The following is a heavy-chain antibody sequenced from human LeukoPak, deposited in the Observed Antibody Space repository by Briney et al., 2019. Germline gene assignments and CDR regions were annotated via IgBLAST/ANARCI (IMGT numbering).Heavy chain of an antibody. V-gene: IGHV3-9*01. D-gene: IGHD3-16*01. CDR3: AKERYDYVWGSPFFDY. J-gene: IGHJ4*02. CDR2: ISWNSGSI. CDR1: GFTFDDYA. Sequence: PGRSLRRSCAASGFTFDDYAMHWVRQAPGKGLEWVSGISWNSGSIGYADSVKGRFTISRDNAKNSLYLQMNSLRAEDTASYYCAKERYDYVWGSPFFDYWGQGTLVTVSS.